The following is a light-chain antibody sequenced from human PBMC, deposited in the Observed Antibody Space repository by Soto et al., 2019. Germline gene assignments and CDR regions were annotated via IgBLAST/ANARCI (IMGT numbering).Light chain of an antibody. J-gene: IGKJ4*01. CDR3: QQSYSTPLT. V-gene: IGKV1-39*01. CDR1: QSISSY. Sequence: DIQMTQSPSSLSASVGDRVTITCRASQSISSYLNWYQKKSGKAPKLLIYAASSLQSGVPSRFSGSGSGTDFTLTISSLQPEDFATYYCQQSYSTPLTFGGGTKVDIK. CDR2: AAS.